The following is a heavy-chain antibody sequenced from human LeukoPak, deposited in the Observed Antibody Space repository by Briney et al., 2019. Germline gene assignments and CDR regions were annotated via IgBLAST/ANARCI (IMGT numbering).Heavy chain of an antibody. V-gene: IGHV4-59*08. Sequence: SETLSLTCTVSGGSISSYYWSWIRQPAGKGLEWIGYIYYSGSTNYNPSLKSRVTISVDTSKNQFSLKLSSVTAADTAVYYCARLFEDYYYYGMDVWGQGTTVTVSS. D-gene: IGHD3-16*01. CDR1: GGSISSYY. CDR3: ARLFEDYYYYGMDV. CDR2: IYYSGST. J-gene: IGHJ6*02.